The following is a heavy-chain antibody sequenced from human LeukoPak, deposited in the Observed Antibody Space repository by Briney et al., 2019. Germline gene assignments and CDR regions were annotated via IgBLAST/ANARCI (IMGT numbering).Heavy chain of an antibody. Sequence: GGSLRLSCAASGFTFDDYAMHWVRQAPGKGLEWVSGITWNSDTLIYADSVKGRFTISRDNAKNSLYLQMNSLRPEDMAFYYCTRRFSAWAFDIWGQGTMVTVSS. J-gene: IGHJ3*02. V-gene: IGHV3-9*03. CDR2: ITWNSDTL. CDR3: TRRFSAWAFDI. CDR1: GFTFDDYA. D-gene: IGHD3-16*01.